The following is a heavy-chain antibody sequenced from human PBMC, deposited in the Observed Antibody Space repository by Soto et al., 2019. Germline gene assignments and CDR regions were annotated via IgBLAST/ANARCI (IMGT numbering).Heavy chain of an antibody. V-gene: IGHV3-9*01. D-gene: IGHD1-1*01. J-gene: IGHJ3*02. Sequence: EVQLVESGGGLVQPGRSLRLSCAASGFTFDDYAMHWVRQSPGKGLEWVSGISWNSGSIGYADSVKGRFTISRDNAKNSLYLQMNSLSAEDTALYYCSKDRNNHYNTVGAFDIWGQGTMVTVSS. CDR3: SKDRNNHYNTVGAFDI. CDR2: ISWNSGSI. CDR1: GFTFDDYA.